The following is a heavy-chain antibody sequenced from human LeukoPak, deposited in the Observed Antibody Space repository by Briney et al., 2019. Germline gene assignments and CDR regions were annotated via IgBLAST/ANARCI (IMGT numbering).Heavy chain of an antibody. V-gene: IGHV4-34*01. J-gene: IGHJ3*02. Sequence: SETLSLTCAVYGGSFSGYYWSWIRQPPGKGLEWIGEINHSGSTNYNPSLKSRVTISVDTSKNQFSLKLRSVTAADTAVYYCARPSETMLLGAFDIWGQGTMVTVSS. CDR3: ARPSETMLLGAFDI. D-gene: IGHD2-15*01. CDR1: GGSFSGYY. CDR2: INHSGST.